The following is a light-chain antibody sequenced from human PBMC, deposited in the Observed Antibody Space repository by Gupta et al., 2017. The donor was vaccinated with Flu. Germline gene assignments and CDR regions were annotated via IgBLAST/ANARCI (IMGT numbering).Light chain of an antibody. CDR1: SSDIGGYNY. CDR3: SSYTGSSTL. J-gene: IGLJ2*01. V-gene: IGLV2-14*01. Sequence: QSALTQPPSVSGSPGRSITISCTGTSSDIGGYNYVSWYQQHPGKAPKLMIFEVNNRPSGVSNRFSGSKSGNTASLTISGRQAEDEAHYYCSSYTGSSTLFGGGTKLTVL. CDR2: EVN.